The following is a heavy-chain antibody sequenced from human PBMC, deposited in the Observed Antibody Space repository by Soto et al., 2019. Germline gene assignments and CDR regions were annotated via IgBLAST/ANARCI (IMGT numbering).Heavy chain of an antibody. D-gene: IGHD4-17*01. Sequence: QVQLVQSGAEVKNPGASVKVSCKASGYTFTTYYMHWLRQARGQGLEWMGIITPSSGSTRYEQKSHVRVTMTRDTSPTTVHIERSTLRSEDTGVYYCASAVSTKTTPIDYWGQGTLVTVSS. CDR1: GYTFTTYY. CDR2: ITPSSGST. V-gene: IGHV1-46*01. CDR3: ASAVSTKTTPIDY. J-gene: IGHJ4*02.